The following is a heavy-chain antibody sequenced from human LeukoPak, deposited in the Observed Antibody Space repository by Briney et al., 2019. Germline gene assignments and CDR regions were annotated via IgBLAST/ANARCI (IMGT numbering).Heavy chain of an antibody. CDR1: GFTFSNYA. Sequence: GGSLRLSCAASGFTFSNYAMSWVRQAPGKGLEWVSGISGSGGGTYYADSVKGRFTISRDNSKNTLYLQMNSLRAEDTAVYYCAKDPSKGGYYYYYFDYWGQGILVTVSS. V-gene: IGHV3-23*01. J-gene: IGHJ4*02. D-gene: IGHD3-22*01. CDR3: AKDPSKGGYYYYYFDY. CDR2: ISGSGGGT.